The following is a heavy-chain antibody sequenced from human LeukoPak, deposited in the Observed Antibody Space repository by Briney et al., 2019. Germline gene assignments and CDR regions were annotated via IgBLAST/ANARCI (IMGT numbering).Heavy chain of an antibody. V-gene: IGHV3-23*01. J-gene: IGHJ4*02. CDR2: ITSSGSGT. Sequence: GGSLRLSCAASGFTFNNYGVSWVRQAPGKRLEWVSTITSSGSGTYYADSVKGRFTISRDNSKNTLYLQMNSLRAEDTAVYYCAKRSQNWRRIDDWGQGTLVTVSS. CDR3: AKRSQNWRRIDD. CDR1: GFTFNNYG.